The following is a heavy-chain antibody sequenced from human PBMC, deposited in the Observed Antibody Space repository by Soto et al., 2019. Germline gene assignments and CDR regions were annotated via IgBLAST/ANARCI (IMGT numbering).Heavy chain of an antibody. CDR3: ATEGIASRPPFDY. V-gene: IGHV3-15*01. Sequence: GGSLRLSCAASGFTFTNAWMSWVRQAPGKGLEWVGHIKSRADDGTTDYAAPLKGRFTISRDDSKNMLYLQMNSLKTEDTAVYFCATEGIASRPPFDYWDQGTLVTVSS. CDR2: IKSRADDGTT. D-gene: IGHD6-13*01. CDR1: GFTFTNAW. J-gene: IGHJ4*02.